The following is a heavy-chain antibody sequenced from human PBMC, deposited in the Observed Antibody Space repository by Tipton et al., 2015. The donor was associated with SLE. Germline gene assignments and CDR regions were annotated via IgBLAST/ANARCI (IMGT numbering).Heavy chain of an antibody. CDR2: IHNSANT. CDR1: GFVFSNYA. D-gene: IGHD2-2*01. CDR3: ARDEGCRGTGCYGWFDP. Sequence: LRLSCAASGFVFSNYAMTWVRQAPGKGLEWIGYIHNSANTKYNPSLGSRVAISVDTSKNQFSLKLNSVTAADTAVYYCARDEGCRGTGCYGWFDPWGQGLMVTVSS. V-gene: IGHV4-4*09. J-gene: IGHJ5*02.